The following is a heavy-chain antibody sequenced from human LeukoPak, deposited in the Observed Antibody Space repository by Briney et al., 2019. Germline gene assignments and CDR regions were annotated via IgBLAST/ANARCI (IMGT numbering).Heavy chain of an antibody. CDR3: ARGRALMATIASYYYGMDV. D-gene: IGHD5-12*01. J-gene: IGHJ6*02. V-gene: IGHV4-34*01. Sequence: SETLSLTCAVYGGSFSGYYWSWIRQPPGKGLEWIGEINHSGSTNYNPSLKSRVTISVDTSKNQFSLKLSSVTAADTAVYYCARGRALMATIASYYYGMDVWGQGTTVTVSS. CDR1: GGSFSGYY. CDR2: INHSGST.